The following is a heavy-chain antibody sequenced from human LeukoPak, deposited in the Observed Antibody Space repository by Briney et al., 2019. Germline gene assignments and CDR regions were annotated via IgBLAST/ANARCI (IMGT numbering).Heavy chain of an antibody. D-gene: IGHD6-13*01. V-gene: IGHV7-4-1*02. CDR3: ARDRYSSSWYSDY. J-gene: IGHJ4*02. CDR1: GYIFTNYG. CDR2: INTNTGNP. Sequence: GASVKVSCKASGYIFTNYGMHWVRQAPGQGLEWMGWINTNTGNPTYAQGFTGRFVFSLDTSVSTAYLQISSLKAEDTAVHYCARDRYSSSWYSDYWGQGTLVTVSS.